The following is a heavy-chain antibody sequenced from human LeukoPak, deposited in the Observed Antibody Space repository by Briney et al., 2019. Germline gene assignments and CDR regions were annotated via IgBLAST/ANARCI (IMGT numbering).Heavy chain of an antibody. CDR1: GFTFSSYW. V-gene: IGHV3-74*01. D-gene: IGHD2-2*01. J-gene: IGHJ4*02. CDR2: INSDGSIT. Sequence: GGSLRLSCAASGFTFSSYWMHWVRQAPGKGLVCVSRINSDGSITTYEDSVRGRFTISRDNAKSTLYLQMNSLRAEDTAVYYCASSTQISKYADYWGQGALVTVSS. CDR3: ASSTQISKYADY.